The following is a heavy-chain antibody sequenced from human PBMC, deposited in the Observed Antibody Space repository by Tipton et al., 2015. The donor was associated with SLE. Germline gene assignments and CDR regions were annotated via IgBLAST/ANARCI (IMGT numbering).Heavy chain of an antibody. V-gene: IGHV4-39*02. D-gene: IGHD1-7*01. J-gene: IGHJ4*02. Sequence: TLSLTCTVSGGSVSSSSYFWGWIRQPPGKGLEWIGSIYYSGSTYYNPSLKSRVTISVDTSKNQFSLKLNSVTAADTAVYYCARDKNYRYFDYWGQGTLVTVSS. CDR1: GGSVSSSSYF. CDR3: ARDKNYRYFDY. CDR2: IYYSGST.